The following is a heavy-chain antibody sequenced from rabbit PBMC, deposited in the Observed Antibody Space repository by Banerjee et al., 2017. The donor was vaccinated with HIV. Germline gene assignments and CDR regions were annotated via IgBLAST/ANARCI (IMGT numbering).Heavy chain of an antibody. CDR2: IYNGDGST. J-gene: IGHJ5*01. V-gene: IGHV1S47*01. CDR3: ARAGESHYNWLDL. Sequence: QEQLEESGGDLVKPEGSLTLTCKASGIDFSSYTMCWVRQAPGKGLEWIACIYNGDGSTYYASWVNGRFSISRSTSLNTVTLQMTSLTAADTATYFCARAGESHYNWLDLWGPGTLVTVS. D-gene: IGHD8-1*01. CDR1: GIDFSSYT.